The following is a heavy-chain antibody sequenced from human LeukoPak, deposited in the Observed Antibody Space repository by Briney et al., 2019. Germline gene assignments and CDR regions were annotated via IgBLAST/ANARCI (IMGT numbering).Heavy chain of an antibody. CDR1: GYTFNRYS. Sequence: GGSVRLSCAASGYTFNRYSMNWLRQAPGKGLEWVSSISSSSSYIYYADSVKGRFTISRDNAKNSLYLQMNSLRAEEATVYYWCADALQLVQIRDFDIWGQGTMVTVSS. J-gene: IGHJ3*02. V-gene: IGHV3-21*01. CDR2: ISSSSSYI. D-gene: IGHD6-13*01. CDR3: CADALQLVQIRDFDI.